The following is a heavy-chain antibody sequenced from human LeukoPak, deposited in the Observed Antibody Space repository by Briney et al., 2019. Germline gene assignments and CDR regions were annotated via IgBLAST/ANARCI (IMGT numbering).Heavy chain of an antibody. CDR1: GGSISSSSYY. Sequence: PSETLSLTCTVSGGSISSSSYYWGWIRQPPGKGLEWTGSIYYSGSTYYNPSLKSRVTISVDTSKNQFSLKLSSVTAADTAVYYCARRRVRGARDYWGQGTLVTVSS. CDR3: ARRRVRGARDY. V-gene: IGHV4-39*01. D-gene: IGHD3-10*01. J-gene: IGHJ4*02. CDR2: IYYSGST.